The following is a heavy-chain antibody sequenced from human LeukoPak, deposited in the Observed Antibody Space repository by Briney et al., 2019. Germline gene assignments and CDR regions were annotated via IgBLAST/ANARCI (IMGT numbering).Heavy chain of an antibody. J-gene: IGHJ5*02. CDR2: INPSGGST. CDR1: GYTFTSYY. V-gene: IGHV1-46*01. CDR3: ARKRYCSGGSCHNWFDP. D-gene: IGHD2-15*01. Sequence: ASVKVSCKASGYTFTSYYMHWVRQAPGQGLEWMGIINPSGGSTSYAQKFQGRVTMTRDMSTSTVYMELSSLRSEDTAVYYCARKRYCSGGSCHNWFDPWGQGTLVTVSS.